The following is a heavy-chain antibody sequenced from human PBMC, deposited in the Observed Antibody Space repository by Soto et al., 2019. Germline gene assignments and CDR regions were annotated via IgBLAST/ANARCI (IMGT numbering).Heavy chain of an antibody. Sequence: EVQLVESGGGLIQPGGSLSLSCAASGVTVSSDYMSWVRQAPGEGLEWVSVIYRGGSTYYADSVKGRFTISRDNSKNTLYRQMNSLRAEDTAVYYCARGGGAYCGGDCYRAFDHWGRGTLVTVTP. V-gene: IGHV3-53*01. CDR1: GVTVSSDY. D-gene: IGHD2-21*02. CDR3: ARGGGAYCGGDCYRAFDH. J-gene: IGHJ4*02. CDR2: IYRGGST.